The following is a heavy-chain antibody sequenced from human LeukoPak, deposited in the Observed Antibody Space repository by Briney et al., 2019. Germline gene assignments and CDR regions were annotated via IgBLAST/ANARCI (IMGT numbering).Heavy chain of an antibody. Sequence: GGSLRLSCEASGLTFSSSAMSWVRQAPGKGLEWVSSISINVDNTYYADSAKGRVTISRDNSKTTLYLQMNTLRAEDTAVYYCAKFSRSYCSSTRCSKYFDYWGQGTPVTVSS. CDR3: AKFSRSYCSSTRCSKYFDY. J-gene: IGHJ4*02. D-gene: IGHD2-2*01. CDR1: GLTFSSSA. V-gene: IGHV3-23*01. CDR2: ISINVDNT.